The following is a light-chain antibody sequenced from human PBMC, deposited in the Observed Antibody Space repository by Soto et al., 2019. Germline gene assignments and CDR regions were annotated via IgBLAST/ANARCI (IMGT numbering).Light chain of an antibody. CDR1: NSDVGGHNY. V-gene: IGLV2-14*01. CDR2: NVS. J-gene: IGLJ1*01. Sequence: QSALTQPASVSGSPGQSITISCTGTNSDVGGHNYVSWYQQSPGKAPKLIISNVSNRPPGVSNRFSGSKSGITASLTISGLQAEDEGDYYCSSFTGGDSHYVFGTGTKLTVL. CDR3: SSFTGGDSHYV.